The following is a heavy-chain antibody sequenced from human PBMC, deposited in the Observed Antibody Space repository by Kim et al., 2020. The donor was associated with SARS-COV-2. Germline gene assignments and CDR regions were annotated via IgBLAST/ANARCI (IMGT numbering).Heavy chain of an antibody. J-gene: IGHJ4*02. D-gene: IGHD6-19*01. CDR1: NGFLKNYY. CDR3: ARVVAVAPRYFDY. V-gene: IGHV4-59*01. CDR2: IFYNGSP. Sequence: SETLSLTCTVSNGFLKNYYWSWIRQPPGKGLEWPGNIFYNGSPNYNPSLESRVTMSVDTSQNQFSLKLRSMTAADTAVYYCARVVAVAPRYFDYWGQGIL.